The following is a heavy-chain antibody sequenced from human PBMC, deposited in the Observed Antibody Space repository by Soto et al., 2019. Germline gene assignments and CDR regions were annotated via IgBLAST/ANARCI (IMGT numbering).Heavy chain of an antibody. J-gene: IGHJ5*02. CDR2: ISYDGSNK. Sequence: PGGSLRLSCAASGFTFSSYGMHWVRQAPGKGLEWVAVISYDGSNKYYADSVKGRFTISRDNSKNALYLQMNSLRAEDTAVYYCAKAVITIFGVAAPFDPWGQGTLVTVSS. D-gene: IGHD3-3*01. V-gene: IGHV3-30*18. CDR3: AKAVITIFGVAAPFDP. CDR1: GFTFSSYG.